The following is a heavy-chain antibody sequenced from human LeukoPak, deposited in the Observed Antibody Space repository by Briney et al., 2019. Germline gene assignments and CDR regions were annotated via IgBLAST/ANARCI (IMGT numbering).Heavy chain of an antibody. V-gene: IGHV3-23*01. CDR2: IDGLGYST. D-gene: IGHD6-19*01. J-gene: IGHJ4*02. Sequence: PGGSLRLSCAASGFTFRSYTTSWVRQAPGGGLEWVSAIDGLGYSTYYVDSVNGRFTISRDNSQNTLYLEMNSLTAEDTAVYYCAKELRSHTGWPFDYWGQGPAVTVSS. CDR3: AKELRSHTGWPFDY. CDR1: GFTFRSYT.